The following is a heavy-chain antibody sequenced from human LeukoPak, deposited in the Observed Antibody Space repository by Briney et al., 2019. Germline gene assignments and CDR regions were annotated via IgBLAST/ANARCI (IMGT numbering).Heavy chain of an antibody. V-gene: IGHV1-69*05. CDR1: GGTFSSYA. D-gene: IGHD6-13*01. Sequence: SVKVSCKASGGTFSSYAISWVRQAPGQGLEWMGGIIPIFGTANYAQKFQGRVTITTDESTSTAYMELSRLRSDDTAVYYCARQRERQLINFDYWGQGTLVTVSS. J-gene: IGHJ4*02. CDR3: ARQRERQLINFDY. CDR2: IIPIFGTA.